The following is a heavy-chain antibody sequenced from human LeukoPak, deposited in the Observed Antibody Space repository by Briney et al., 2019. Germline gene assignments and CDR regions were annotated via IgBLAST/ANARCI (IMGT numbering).Heavy chain of an antibody. V-gene: IGHV3-15*01. CDR2: IKSKTDGWTT. D-gene: IGHD1-14*01. Sequence: GGSLRLSCAASGFTFSNARMSWVRQAPGKGMEWVGRIKSKTDGWTTDYAAPVKRRFTISRDDSKNTLYLQMNSLKPEDTAVYYCTTGEPRGIDYWGQGTLVTVSS. CDR3: TTGEPRGIDY. CDR1: GFTFSNAR. J-gene: IGHJ4*02.